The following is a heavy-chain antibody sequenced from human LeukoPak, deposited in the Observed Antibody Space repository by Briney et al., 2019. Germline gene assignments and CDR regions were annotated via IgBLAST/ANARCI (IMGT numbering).Heavy chain of an antibody. D-gene: IGHD2-2*01. CDR1: GFTFSSYA. J-gene: IGHJ4*02. CDR3: ARLFRVVVPAANTHFDY. CDR2: ISGGGGST. V-gene: IGHV3-23*01. Sequence: GGSLRLSCAASGFTFSSYAMTWVRQAPGKGLEWVSTISGGGGSTYYVDSVKGRFTISRDNSKNTLYLQMNSLRAEDTAVYYCARLFRVVVPAANTHFDYWGQGTLVTVSS.